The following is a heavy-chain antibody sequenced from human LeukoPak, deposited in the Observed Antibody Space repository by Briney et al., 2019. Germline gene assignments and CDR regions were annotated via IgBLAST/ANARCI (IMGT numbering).Heavy chain of an antibody. CDR1: GGTFSSYA. J-gene: IGHJ6*02. Sequence: SVKVSSKASGGTFSSYAISWVRQAPGQGLEWMGGIIPIFGTANYAQKFQGRVTITADESTSTAYMELSSLRSEDTAVYYCARVQAAYYYYGMDVWGQGTTVTVSS. V-gene: IGHV1-69*13. CDR2: IIPIFGTA. D-gene: IGHD6-13*01. CDR3: ARVQAAYYYYGMDV.